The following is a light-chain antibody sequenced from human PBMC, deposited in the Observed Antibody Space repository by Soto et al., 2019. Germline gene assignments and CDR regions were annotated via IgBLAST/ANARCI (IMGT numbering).Light chain of an antibody. CDR2: GAS. Sequence: EIVITQSPATLSVSPGERATLSCRASQSVSSNLAWYQQKPGQAPRLLIYGASTRATGIPATFSGSGSGTEFTLTISSLQSEDFATYYCQQSETYPLTVGLGTRLEIK. V-gene: IGKV3-15*01. J-gene: IGKJ5*01. CDR1: QSVSSN. CDR3: QQSETYPLT.